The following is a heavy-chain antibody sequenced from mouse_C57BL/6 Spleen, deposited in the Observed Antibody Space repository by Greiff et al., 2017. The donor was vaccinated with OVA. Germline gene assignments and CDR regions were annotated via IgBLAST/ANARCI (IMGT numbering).Heavy chain of an antibody. CDR3: ANDDGYYGFAD. Sequence: EVQLQQSGAELVKPGASVKLSCTASGFNIKDYYMHWVKQRTEQGLEWIGRIDPEDGETKYAPKFPGKATITVDTSYNTAGLQLSSLTAEDTAVYYWANDDGYYGFADWGQGTLVTVSA. D-gene: IGHD2-3*01. CDR2: IDPEDGET. CDR1: GFNIKDYY. V-gene: IGHV14-2*01. J-gene: IGHJ3*01.